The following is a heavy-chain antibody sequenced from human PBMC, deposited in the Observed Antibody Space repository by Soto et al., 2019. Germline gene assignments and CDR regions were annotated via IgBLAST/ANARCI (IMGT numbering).Heavy chain of an antibody. CDR1: GFTFSSYG. CDR3: ARDKGSSSSYFDY. J-gene: IGHJ4*02. V-gene: IGHV3-33*01. CDR2: IWYDGSNK. D-gene: IGHD6-6*01. Sequence: QVQLLESGGGEVQPGRSLRLSCAASGFTFSSYGMHWVRQAPGKGLEWVAVIWYDGSNKYYADSVKGRFTISRDNSKNTLYLQMNSLRAEDTAVYYCARDKGSSSSYFDYWGQGTLVTVSS.